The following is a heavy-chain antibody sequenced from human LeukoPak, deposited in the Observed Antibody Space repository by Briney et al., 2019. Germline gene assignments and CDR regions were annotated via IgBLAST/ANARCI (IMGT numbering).Heavy chain of an antibody. J-gene: IGHJ3*02. Sequence: GGSLRLSCAASGFTFSSYEMNWVRQAPGKGLEWVSYISSSGSTIYYADSVKGRFTISRDNAKNSLYLQMNSLRAEDTAVYYCARAITSYCGGDCYDAFDIWGQGTMVTVSS. CDR1: GFTFSSYE. CDR2: ISSSGSTI. V-gene: IGHV3-48*03. CDR3: ARAITSYCGGDCYDAFDI. D-gene: IGHD2-21*02.